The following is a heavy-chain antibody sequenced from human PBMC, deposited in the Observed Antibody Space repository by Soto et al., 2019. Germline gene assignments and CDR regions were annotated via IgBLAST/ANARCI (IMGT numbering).Heavy chain of an antibody. CDR1: GYTITRSY. CDR3: ARDISPPPYDSSGFDY. V-gene: IGHV1-46*01. Sequence: ASVKVSCKASGYTITRSYMYWVRQAPGQGLEWMGIINPSGGSTSYAQKFQGRVTMTKDTSTSTVYMELSSLRSEDTAVYYCARDISPPPYDSSGFDYWGQGTLVTAPQ. CDR2: INPSGGST. J-gene: IGHJ4*02. D-gene: IGHD3-22*01.